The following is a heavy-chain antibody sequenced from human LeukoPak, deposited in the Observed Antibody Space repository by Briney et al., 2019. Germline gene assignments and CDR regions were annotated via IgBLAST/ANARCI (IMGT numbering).Heavy chain of an antibody. D-gene: IGHD3-16*01. Sequence: PGRSLRLSCAGSGFTFSSSSLNWVRQAPGKGLEWLSYISSGSRTIMYADSVKGRFTISRDNAKNSLYLEVNSLRDEDTAVYYCATELGYYFDSWGQGTLVTVSS. CDR2: ISSGSRTI. CDR1: GFTFSSSS. V-gene: IGHV3-48*02. J-gene: IGHJ4*02. CDR3: ATELGYYFDS.